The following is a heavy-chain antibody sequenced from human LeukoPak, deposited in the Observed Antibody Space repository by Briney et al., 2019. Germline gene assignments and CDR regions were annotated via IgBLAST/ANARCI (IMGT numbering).Heavy chain of an antibody. CDR3: AREPDSSGWYDYFDY. Sequence: ASVKVSCKASGGTFSSYAISWVRQAPGQGLEWMGRIIPILGIANYAQKFQGRVTITADKSTSTAYMELSSLRSEATAVYYCAREPDSSGWYDYFDYWGQGTLVTVSS. D-gene: IGHD6-19*01. V-gene: IGHV1-69*04. CDR2: IIPILGIA. CDR1: GGTFSSYA. J-gene: IGHJ4*02.